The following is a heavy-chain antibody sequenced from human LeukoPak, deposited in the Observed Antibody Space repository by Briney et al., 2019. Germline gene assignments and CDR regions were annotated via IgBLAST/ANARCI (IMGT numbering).Heavy chain of an antibody. J-gene: IGHJ4*02. V-gene: IGHV3-23*01. D-gene: IGHD6-19*01. CDR1: GFTFSSYA. CDR2: VTGHTASI. Sequence: PGGSLRLSCAASGFTFSSYAMSWVRQAPGKGLEWVSTVTGHTASIYYAESVKGRYTISRDNSKNTLYLQMNSLRAEDTAVYYCAKDTPLIGCASGWSGNSFDSWGQGTLVTVSS. CDR3: AKDTPLIGCASGWSGNSFDS.